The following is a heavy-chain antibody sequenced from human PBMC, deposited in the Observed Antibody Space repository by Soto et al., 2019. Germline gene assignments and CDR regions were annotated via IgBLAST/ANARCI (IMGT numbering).Heavy chain of an antibody. J-gene: IGHJ3*02. CDR3: ARGHFDYGAFDI. Sequence: ASVKVSCKASGYTFTSYDINWVRQATGQGLEWMGWMNPNSGNSGYAQKFQGRVTMTRNTSISTAYMELSSLRSEDTAVYYCARGHFDYGAFDIWGQGTMVPVSS. CDR2: MNPNSGNS. D-gene: IGHD3-10*01. V-gene: IGHV1-8*01. CDR1: GYTFTSYD.